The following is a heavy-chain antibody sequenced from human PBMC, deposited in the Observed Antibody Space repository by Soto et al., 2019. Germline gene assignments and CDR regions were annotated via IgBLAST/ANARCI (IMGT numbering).Heavy chain of an antibody. V-gene: IGHV4-30-4*01. J-gene: IGHJ5*02. CDR1: GCSISSGDYY. CDR2: IYYSGST. Sequence: SETLSLTCPVSGCSISSGDYYWSWIRQPPGKGLEWIGYIYYSGSTYYNPSLKSRVTISVDTSKNQFSLKLSSVTAADTAVYYCARGIVVVPAAPNWFDPWGQGNLVTVSS. CDR3: ARGIVVVPAAPNWFDP. D-gene: IGHD2-2*01.